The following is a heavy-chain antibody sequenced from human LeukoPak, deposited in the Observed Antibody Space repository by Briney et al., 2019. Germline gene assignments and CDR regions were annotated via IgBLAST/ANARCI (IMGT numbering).Heavy chain of an antibody. CDR2: ISAYKGNT. J-gene: IGHJ6*02. V-gene: IGHV1-18*01. Sequence: VASVKVSCKASGYPFASYGVSWVRQAPGQGLEWMGWISAYKGNTNYAQKFQGRVTITADKSTSTAYMELSSLRSEDTAVYYCARVGFGELLDYYYGMDVWGQGTTVTVSS. CDR1: GYPFASYG. CDR3: ARVGFGELLDYYYGMDV. D-gene: IGHD3-10*01.